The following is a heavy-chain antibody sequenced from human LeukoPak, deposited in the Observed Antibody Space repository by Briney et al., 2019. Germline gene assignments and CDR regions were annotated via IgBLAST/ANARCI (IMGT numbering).Heavy chain of an antibody. CDR2: VNGDGSST. CDR1: GFNFSNYR. J-gene: IGHJ4*02. Sequence: AGGSLRLSRAASGFNFSNYRMNWVRQAPGEGLEWVSRVNGDGSSTNYEDSVKGRFTISRHNAKNTLYLQMNSLRAEDTAVYYCARGEVDYWGQGTLVTVAS. V-gene: IGHV3-74*01. CDR3: ARGEVDY.